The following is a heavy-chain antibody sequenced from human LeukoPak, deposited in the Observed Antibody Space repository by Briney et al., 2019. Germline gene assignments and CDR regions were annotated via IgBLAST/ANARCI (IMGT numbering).Heavy chain of an antibody. CDR2: MYNSGRR. CDR1: GGSISSNY. Sequence: SXTLSLTCTVSGGSISSNYWSWIGQPEGRGLEGIGRMYNSGRRSYNDSLERRVSITVDKSKNKFSLNLRSVTAADTAVYYCARWTSSSWYRFDYWGQGTLVTVSS. D-gene: IGHD6-13*01. CDR3: ARWTSSSWYRFDY. V-gene: IGHV4-4*07. J-gene: IGHJ4*02.